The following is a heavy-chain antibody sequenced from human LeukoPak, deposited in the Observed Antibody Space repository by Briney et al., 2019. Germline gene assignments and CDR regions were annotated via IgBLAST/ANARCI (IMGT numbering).Heavy chain of an antibody. V-gene: IGHV3-7*01. Sequence: PGGSLRLSCAASGFTFSSYWMSWVRQAPGKGLEWVANIKQDGSEKYYVDSVKGRFTISRDNAKNSLYLQMNSLRAEDTAVYYCAKGAPHSSSFHYYYYYMDVWGKGTTVTVSS. CDR1: GFTFSSYW. CDR2: IKQDGSEK. CDR3: AKGAPHSSSFHYYYYYMDV. D-gene: IGHD6-6*01. J-gene: IGHJ6*03.